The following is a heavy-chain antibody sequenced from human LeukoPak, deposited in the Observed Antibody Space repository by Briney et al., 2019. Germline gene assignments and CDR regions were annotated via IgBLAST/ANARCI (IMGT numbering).Heavy chain of an antibody. CDR2: IVYDGSSE. V-gene: IGHV3-30*04. Sequence: GGSLRLSCAASGFTFSSYALHWVRQAPGKGLEWVALIVYDGSSEYYADSVKGRFTISRDNSMNTLYLQMNSLRAEDTAVYYCARDNDYGDYLDYWGQGTLVTVSS. CDR3: ARDNDYGDYLDY. J-gene: IGHJ4*02. D-gene: IGHD4-17*01. CDR1: GFTFSSYA.